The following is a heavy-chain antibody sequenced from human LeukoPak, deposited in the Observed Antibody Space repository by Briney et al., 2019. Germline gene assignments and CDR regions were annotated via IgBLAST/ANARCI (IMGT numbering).Heavy chain of an antibody. CDR3: AKDERVFSGSYVYFDY. D-gene: IGHD1-26*01. CDR1: GFTFSSYG. J-gene: IGHJ4*02. V-gene: IGHV3-30*02. Sequence: GGSLRLSCAASGFTFSSYGMHWVRQAPGKGLEWVAFIRYDGSNKYYADSVKGRFTISRDNAKNSLYLEMNSLRAEDTAVYYCAKDERVFSGSYVYFDYWGQGILVTVSS. CDR2: IRYDGSNK.